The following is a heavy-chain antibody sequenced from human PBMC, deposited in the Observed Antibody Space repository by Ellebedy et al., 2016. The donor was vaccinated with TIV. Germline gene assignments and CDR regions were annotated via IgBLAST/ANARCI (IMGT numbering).Heavy chain of an antibody. CDR3: AKGQQLVNGAFDI. J-gene: IGHJ3*02. CDR2: ISWNSGSI. CDR1: GFTFDDYA. Sequence: GGSLRLXCAASGFTFDDYAMHWVRQAPGKGLEWVSGISWNSGSIGYADSVKGRFTISRDNAKNSLYLQMNSLRAEDTALYYCAKGQQLVNGAFDIWGQGTMVTVSS. V-gene: IGHV3-9*01. D-gene: IGHD6-13*01.